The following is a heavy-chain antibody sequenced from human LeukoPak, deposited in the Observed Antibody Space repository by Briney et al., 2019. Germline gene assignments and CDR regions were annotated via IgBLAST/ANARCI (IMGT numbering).Heavy chain of an antibody. J-gene: IGHJ4*02. Sequence: SETLSLTCAAYGGSFSGYYWSWIRQPPGKGLEWIGEINHSGSTNYNPSLKSQVTISVDTSKNQFSLKLSSVTAADTAVYYCARGRRGKTFDYWGQGTLVTVSS. CDR3: ARGRRGKTFDY. V-gene: IGHV4-34*01. CDR2: INHSGST. CDR1: GGSFSGYY. D-gene: IGHD3-16*01.